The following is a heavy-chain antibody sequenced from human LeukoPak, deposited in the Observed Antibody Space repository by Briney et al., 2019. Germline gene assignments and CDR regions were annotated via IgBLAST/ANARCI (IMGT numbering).Heavy chain of an antibody. J-gene: IGHJ6*04. CDR1: GYSFTSYW. CDR3: TTTPRPRLRFLEYPDV. V-gene: IGHV5-51*01. D-gene: IGHD3-3*01. CDR2: IYPGDSDT. Sequence: GESLKISCKGSGYSFTSYWISWVRQMPGKGLEWMGIIYPGDSDTRYSPSFQGQVTISADKFISTAYLQWSSLKASDTAIYYCTTTPRPRLRFLEYPDVWGKGTTVTVSS.